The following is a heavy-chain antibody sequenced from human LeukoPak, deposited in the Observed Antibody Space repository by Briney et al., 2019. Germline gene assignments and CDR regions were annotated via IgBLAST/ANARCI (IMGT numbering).Heavy chain of an antibody. CDR1: GGSFSGYY. CDR2: INHSGST. J-gene: IGHJ6*02. Sequence: PSETLSLTCAVYGGSFSGYYWSWIRQTPGKGLEWIGEINHSGSTNYNPSLKSRVTISVDTSKNQFSLKLSSVTAADTAVYYCARGAAVGATRHYYYYYGMDVWGQGTTVTVSS. CDR3: ARGAAVGATRHYYYYYGMDV. V-gene: IGHV4-34*01. D-gene: IGHD1-26*01.